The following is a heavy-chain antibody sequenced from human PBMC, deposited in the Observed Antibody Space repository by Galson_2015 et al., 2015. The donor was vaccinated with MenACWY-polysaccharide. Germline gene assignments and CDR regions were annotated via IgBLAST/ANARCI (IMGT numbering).Heavy chain of an antibody. Sequence: SLRLSCAASGFTFSRYAMHWVRQAPGKGLEWVAVISYDATNKYYAESVKGRFTISRDNSKNTMYVQMNSLRAEDTAIYYCARDYCGRTSCYGMDVWDQGTTVTVSS. CDR1: GFTFSRYA. J-gene: IGHJ6*02. D-gene: IGHD2-2*01. CDR2: ISYDATNK. V-gene: IGHV3-30-3*01. CDR3: ARDYCGRTSCYGMDV.